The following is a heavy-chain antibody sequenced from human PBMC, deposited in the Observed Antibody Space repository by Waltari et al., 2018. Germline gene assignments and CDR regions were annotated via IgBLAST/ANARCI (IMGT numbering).Heavy chain of an antibody. CDR3: ARPDYDILGFDP. CDR2: ISYDGSNK. CDR1: GFTFSSYA. Sequence: QVQLVESGGGVVQPGRSLRLSCAASGFTFSSYAMHWVRQAPGKGLEWVAVISYDGSNKYYADSVKGRFTISRDKSKSTLYLQMNSLRAEDTALYYCARPDYDILGFDPWGQGTLVTVSS. V-gene: IGHV3-30*01. J-gene: IGHJ5*02. D-gene: IGHD3-9*01.